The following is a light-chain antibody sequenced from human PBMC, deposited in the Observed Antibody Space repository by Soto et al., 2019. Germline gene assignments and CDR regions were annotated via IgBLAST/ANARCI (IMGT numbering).Light chain of an antibody. J-gene: IGKJ1*01. Sequence: DIQMTQSPSTLSASVGDRVTITCRASQSISRWLGWYQQKPGKAPKLLIYDVSRLKSGVPSRFSCSGYGSGTEITLTISSLQPDDFATYFCQQYESYPWTFGQGTKVEIK. CDR3: QQYESYPWT. CDR1: QSISRW. CDR2: DVS. V-gene: IGKV1-5*01.